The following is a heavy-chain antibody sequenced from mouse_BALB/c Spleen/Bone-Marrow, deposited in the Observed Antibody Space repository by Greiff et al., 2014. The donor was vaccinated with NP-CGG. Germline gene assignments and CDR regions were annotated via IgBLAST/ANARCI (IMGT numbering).Heavy chain of an antibody. CDR2: IWGGGIT. V-gene: IGHV2-6-5*01. J-gene: IGHJ2*01. Sequence: VQLVESGPGLVAPSQSLSITCTVSGFSLTDYGVSWIRQPPGKGLEWLGVIWGGGITYYNLPLKSRLSISKDNSKSQVFLKMYSLQTDDTAMYYCAKLNWDEGDYWGQGTTLTVSS. CDR3: AKLNWDEGDY. D-gene: IGHD4-1*01. CDR1: GFSLTDYG.